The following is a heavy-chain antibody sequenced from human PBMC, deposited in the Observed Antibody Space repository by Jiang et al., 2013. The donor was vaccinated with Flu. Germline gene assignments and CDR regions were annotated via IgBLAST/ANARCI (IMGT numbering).Heavy chain of an antibody. Sequence: GSGLVKPSETLSLTCTVSGGSISSYYWSWIRQPPGKGLEWIGYIYYSGSTNYNPSLKSRVTISVDTSKNQFSLKLSSVTAADTAVYYCARHFGMSLSFRIAARKGYFDYWGQGTLVTVSS. CDR3: ARHFGMSLSFRIAARKGYFDY. CDR2: IYYSGST. J-gene: IGHJ4*02. V-gene: IGHV4-59*08. CDR1: GGSISSYY. D-gene: IGHD6-13*01.